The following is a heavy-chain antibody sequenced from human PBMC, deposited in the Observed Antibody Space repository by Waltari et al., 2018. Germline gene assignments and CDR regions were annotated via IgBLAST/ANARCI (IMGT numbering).Heavy chain of an antibody. J-gene: IGHJ4*02. CDR3: AREYYTHFDY. D-gene: IGHD3-10*01. Sequence: EVHLVQSGGGLVQPGGSLRLSCAASGFHFSSDSMDWFRQAPGKGLEWVSYISSSSSTVYYADSVKGRFTISRDNAKNSLYLQMNSLRAEDTAVYYCAREYYTHFDYWGQGTLVTVSS. CDR2: ISSSSSTV. V-gene: IGHV3-48*01. CDR1: GFHFSSDS.